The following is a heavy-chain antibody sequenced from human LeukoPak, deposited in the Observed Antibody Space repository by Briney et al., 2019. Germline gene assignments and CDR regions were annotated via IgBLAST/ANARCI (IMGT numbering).Heavy chain of an antibody. D-gene: IGHD6-13*01. CDR3: ARETVPAIAAPRGLNY. J-gene: IGHJ4*02. V-gene: IGHV1-2*02. CDR2: INPNSGGT. CDR1: GYTFTGYY. Sequence: ASVKVSCKASGYTFTGYYMQWVRQAPGQGLEWMGWINPNSGGTNYAQKFQGRVTMTRDTSISTAYMELSRLRSDDTAVYYCARETVPAIAAPRGLNYWGQGTLVTVSS.